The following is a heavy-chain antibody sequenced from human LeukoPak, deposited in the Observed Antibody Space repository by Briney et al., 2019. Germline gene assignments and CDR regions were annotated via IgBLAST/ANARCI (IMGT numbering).Heavy chain of an antibody. V-gene: IGHV4-59*01. CDR1: GGSFSGYY. D-gene: IGHD5-18*01. J-gene: IGHJ4*02. CDR3: ARGYSYGGAYYFDY. Sequence: PSETLSLTCAVYGGSFSGYYWSWIRQPPGKGLEWIGYIYYSGSTNYNPSLKSRVAISVDTSKNQFSLKLSSVTAADTAVYYCARGYSYGGAYYFDYWGQGTLVTVSS. CDR2: IYYSGST.